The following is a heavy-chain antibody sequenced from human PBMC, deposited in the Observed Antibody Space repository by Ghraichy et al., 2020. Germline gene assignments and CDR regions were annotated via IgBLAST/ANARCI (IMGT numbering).Heavy chain of an antibody. V-gene: IGHV3-66*02. CDR3: AREANRSGYNYGDAFDI. D-gene: IGHD5-18*01. J-gene: IGHJ3*02. Sequence: GGSLRLSCAASGFTVSSNYMTWVRQAPGKGLEWVSVIYSGGSTYYADSVKGRFTISRDSSKNTLYLQMNSLRAEDTALYYCAREANRSGYNYGDAFDIWGQGTMVTVSS. CDR1: GFTVSSNY. CDR2: IYSGGST.